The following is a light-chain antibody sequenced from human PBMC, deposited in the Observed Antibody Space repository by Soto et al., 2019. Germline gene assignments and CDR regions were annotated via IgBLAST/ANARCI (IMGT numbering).Light chain of an antibody. CDR3: KQFNNYPWT. Sequence: AIQLTQSPSSLSASGGDRVTITCRASQGISSALAWYQQKPGKAPKLLIYDASSLESGVPSRFSGSGSGTDFTLTISSMQTEDFATYYCKQFNNYPWTVGKGTKVDIK. V-gene: IGKV1D-13*01. CDR2: DAS. CDR1: QGISSA. J-gene: IGKJ1*01.